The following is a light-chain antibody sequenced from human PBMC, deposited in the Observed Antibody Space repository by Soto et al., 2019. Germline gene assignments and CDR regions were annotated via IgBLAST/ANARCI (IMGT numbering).Light chain of an antibody. V-gene: IGKV3-20*01. CDR1: QSVSNN. J-gene: IGKJ2*01. CDR3: QQYSNAPVT. Sequence: EIVLTQSPGTLSLSPGERATLSCWASQSVSNNLVWYQQTPGQAPRLLISAASSRATGIPDRFSGSGSGTGFTLTISRLEHEDFAVYYCQQYSNAPVTFGQGTKVEIK. CDR2: AAS.